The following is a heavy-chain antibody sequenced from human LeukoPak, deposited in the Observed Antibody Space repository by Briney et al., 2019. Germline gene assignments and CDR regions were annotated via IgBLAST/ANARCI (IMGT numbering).Heavy chain of an antibody. D-gene: IGHD6-6*01. Sequence: GGSLRLSCAASGFSFITVTINWVRQAPGKGLEWVSSISSSSYYIYYADSVKGRFTISRDNAKNSLYLQMNSLSAEDTAVYYCARDPGSSSAFDYWGQGTLVTVSS. CDR3: ARDPGSSSAFDY. CDR2: ISSSSYYI. CDR1: GFSFITVT. V-gene: IGHV3-21*01. J-gene: IGHJ4*02.